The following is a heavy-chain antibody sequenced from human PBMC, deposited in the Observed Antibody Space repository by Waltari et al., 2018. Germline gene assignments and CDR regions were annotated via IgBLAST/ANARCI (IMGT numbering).Heavy chain of an antibody. D-gene: IGHD4-17*01. V-gene: IGHV4-38-2*01. CDR1: GYSISSGYY. CDR2: IYHSGST. J-gene: IGHJ4*02. CDR3: ARGLDYGDSPDY. Sequence: QVQLQESGPGLVKPSETLSLPCAVSGYSISSGYYWGWIRQPPGKGLEWIGSIYHSGSTYYNPSLKSRVTISVDTSKNQFSLKLSSVTAADTAVYYCARGLDYGDSPDYWGQGTLVTVSS.